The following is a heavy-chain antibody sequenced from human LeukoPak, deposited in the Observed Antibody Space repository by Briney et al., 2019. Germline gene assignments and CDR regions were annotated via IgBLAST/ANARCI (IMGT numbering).Heavy chain of an antibody. CDR2: VNRDGSET. V-gene: IGHV3-7*03. Sequence: GGSLRLSCAASGFTLSNHWMTWVRQVPGRGPEWAANVNRDGSETYYLDSVKGRFTISKDNAKNSLYLQMNSLRAEDTALYHCARNNGMDVWGQGTTVIVSS. J-gene: IGHJ6*02. CDR3: ARNNGMDV. CDR1: GFTLSNHW.